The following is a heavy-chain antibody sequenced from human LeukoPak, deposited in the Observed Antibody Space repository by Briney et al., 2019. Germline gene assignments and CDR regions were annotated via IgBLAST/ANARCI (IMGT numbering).Heavy chain of an antibody. D-gene: IGHD3-22*01. CDR3: ARGDYYDSSGYYPDY. J-gene: IGHJ4*02. CDR2: ISTSGST. V-gene: IGHV4-4*07. Sequence: SETLSLTCSVSGGYISSYYWSWIRQPAGKGLESIGHISTSGSTNYNPSLKSRVTISVDTSKNQFSLKLSSVTAADTAVYYCARGDYYDSSGYYPDYWGQGTLVTVSS. CDR1: GGYISSYY.